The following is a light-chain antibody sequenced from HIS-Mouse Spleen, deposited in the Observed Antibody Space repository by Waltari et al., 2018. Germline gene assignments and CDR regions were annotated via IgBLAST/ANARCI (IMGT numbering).Light chain of an antibody. CDR1: SSNIGACYA. J-gene: IGLJ2*01. CDR3: QSYDSSLSGSV. V-gene: IGLV1-40*01. Sequence: QSVLTQPPSVSGAPGQRVTISCPGSSSNIGACYAVPWYQQLPGTAPKLLIYGNSNRPSGVPDRFSGSKSGTSASLAITGLQAEDEADYYCQSYDSSLSGSVFGGGTKLTVL. CDR2: GNS.